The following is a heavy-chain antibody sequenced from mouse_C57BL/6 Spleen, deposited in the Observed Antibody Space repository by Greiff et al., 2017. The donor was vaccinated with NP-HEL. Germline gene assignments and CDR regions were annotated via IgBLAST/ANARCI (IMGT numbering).Heavy chain of an antibody. CDR3: AREYGYLAY. CDR1: GFTFSSYA. D-gene: IGHD2-2*01. CDR2: ISDGGSYT. V-gene: IGHV5-4*01. J-gene: IGHJ3*01. Sequence: DVQLVESGGGLVKPGGSLKLSCAASGFTFSSYAMSWVRQTPEKRLEWVATISDGGSYTYYPDNVKGRFTISRDNAKNNLYLQMSHLKSEDTAMYYCAREYGYLAYWGQGTRVTVAA.